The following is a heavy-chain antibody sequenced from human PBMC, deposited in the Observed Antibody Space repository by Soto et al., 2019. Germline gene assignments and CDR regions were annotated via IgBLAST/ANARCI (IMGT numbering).Heavy chain of an antibody. D-gene: IGHD2-15*01. J-gene: IGHJ4*02. CDR3: ARLPPPSCSGGSCSPY. CDR2: ISINGRNI. CDR1: GFIFSDYY. Sequence: VQLVESGGGSVKPGGSLRLSCVASGFIFSDYYMSRIRQTPGKGLEWASYISINGRNIYYADSVKGRFTISRDNTKNSLYLQMNSLRAEDTALYYCARLPPPSCSGGSCSPYWGQGTLVTVSS. V-gene: IGHV3-11*01.